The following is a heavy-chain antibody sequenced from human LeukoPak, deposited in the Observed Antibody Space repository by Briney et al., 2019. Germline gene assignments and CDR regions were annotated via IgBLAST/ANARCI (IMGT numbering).Heavy chain of an antibody. Sequence: PGGSLRLTCAASGFTFSSYWMTWVRQAPGKGLEWVANIKQDGSEKYYVDSVKGRFTISRDNAKNSLYLQMNSLRAEDTAVCYCARAKSYYDSSGAYYFDYWGQGTLVTVSS. V-gene: IGHV3-7*04. J-gene: IGHJ4*02. CDR1: GFTFSSYW. CDR2: IKQDGSEK. D-gene: IGHD3-22*01. CDR3: ARAKSYYDSSGAYYFDY.